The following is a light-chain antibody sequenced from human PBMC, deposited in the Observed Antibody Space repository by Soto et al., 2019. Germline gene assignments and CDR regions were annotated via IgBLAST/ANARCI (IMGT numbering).Light chain of an antibody. J-gene: IGKJ2*01. V-gene: IGKV1-5*01. CDR3: QQYNRYQYT. Sequence: DIQMTQSPSTLSASVGDRVTITCRASQTITNWLAWYQQKPGKAPRLLIYDASSLENGVPSRFSGSGSGTQFTLTISSLKPDDFATYYCQQYNRYQYTFGQGTKLEIK. CDR1: QTITNW. CDR2: DAS.